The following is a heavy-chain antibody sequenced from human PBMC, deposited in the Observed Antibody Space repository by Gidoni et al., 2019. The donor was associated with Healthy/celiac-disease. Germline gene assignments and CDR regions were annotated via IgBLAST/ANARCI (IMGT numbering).Heavy chain of an antibody. J-gene: IGHJ6*02. CDR2: ISSSSSYI. Sequence: EVQLVESGGGLVKPGGSLRLSCAASGFTFSSYSRNWVRQAPGKGLEWVSSISSSSSYIYYADSVKGRFTISRDNAKNSLYLQMNSLRAEDTAVYYCASLYDSSGWYGMDVWGQGTTVTVSS. CDR1: GFTFSSYS. CDR3: ASLYDSSGWYGMDV. V-gene: IGHV3-21*01. D-gene: IGHD3-22*01.